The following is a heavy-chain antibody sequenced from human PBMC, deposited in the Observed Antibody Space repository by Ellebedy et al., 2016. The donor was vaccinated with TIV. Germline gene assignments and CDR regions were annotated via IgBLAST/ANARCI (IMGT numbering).Heavy chain of an antibody. D-gene: IGHD3-22*01. CDR3: TRNPIGYYYYDY. V-gene: IGHV1-69*06. Sequence: SVKVSCXASGGTFSSYAISWVRQAPGQGLEWMGGIIPIFGTANYAQKFQGRVTITADKSTSTAYMELSSLRSEDTAVYYCTRNPIGYYYYDYWGQGTLVTVSS. J-gene: IGHJ4*02. CDR1: GGTFSSYA. CDR2: IIPIFGTA.